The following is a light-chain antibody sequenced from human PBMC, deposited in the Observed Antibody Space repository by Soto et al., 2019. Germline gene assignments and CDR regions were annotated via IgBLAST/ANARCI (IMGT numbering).Light chain of an antibody. V-gene: IGLV2-8*01. CDR3: SSYAGSNNLV. Sequence: SVLTQPPSASGSPGQSVPISCTGTSRDVGGYNYVSWYQQHPGKAPKLMIYEVSKRPSGVPDRFSGSKSGNTASLTVSGLQAEDEADYYCSSYAGSNNLVFGTGTKVTVL. CDR1: SRDVGGYNY. CDR2: EVS. J-gene: IGLJ1*01.